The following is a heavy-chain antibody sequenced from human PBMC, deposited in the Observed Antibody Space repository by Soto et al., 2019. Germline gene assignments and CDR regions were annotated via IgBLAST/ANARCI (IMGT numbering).Heavy chain of an antibody. V-gene: IGHV1-3*01. D-gene: IGHD3-3*01. J-gene: IGHJ4*02. Sequence: ASVKVSCKASGYTFTSYAMHWVRQAPGQRLEWMGWINACNGNTKYSQKFQGRVTITRDTSASTAYMELSSLRSEDTAVYYCARLLYYDFWSGYYSILEEGDYWGQGTLVTVSS. CDR1: GYTFTSYA. CDR2: INACNGNT. CDR3: ARLLYYDFWSGYYSILEEGDY.